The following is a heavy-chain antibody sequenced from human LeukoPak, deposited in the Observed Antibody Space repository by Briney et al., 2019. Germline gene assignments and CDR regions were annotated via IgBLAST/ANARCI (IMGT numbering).Heavy chain of an antibody. Sequence: GGSLRLSCTASGFTFSSYWMHWVRQAPGKGLVWVSRINSDGGSTSYADSVKGRFTISRDNAKNTLYLQMNSLRAEDTAVYYCARRIQGMAPYYFDYLGPGNPGHRLL. CDR2: INSDGGST. D-gene: IGHD5-24*01. CDR1: GFTFSSYW. J-gene: IGHJ4*02. V-gene: IGHV3-74*01. CDR3: ARRIQGMAPYYFDY.